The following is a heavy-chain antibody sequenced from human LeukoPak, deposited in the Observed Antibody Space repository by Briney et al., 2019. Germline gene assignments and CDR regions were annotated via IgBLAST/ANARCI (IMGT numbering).Heavy chain of an antibody. CDR3: ARGNWYFDL. Sequence: TGGSLRLSCAASGFTFDDYAMHWVRQAPGKGLEWVSLIYRGSDTYFADSVKGRFTISTDNSNNTLYLLMNNLRPEDTAVYYCARGNWYFDLWGRGTLVTVSS. CDR1: GFTFDDYA. J-gene: IGHJ2*01. V-gene: IGHV3-66*01. CDR2: IYRGSDT.